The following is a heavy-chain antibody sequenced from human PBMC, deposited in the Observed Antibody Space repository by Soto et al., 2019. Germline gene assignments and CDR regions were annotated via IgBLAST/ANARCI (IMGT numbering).Heavy chain of an antibody. Sequence: VQLVESGGGVARPGGSLRLSCAASGFTFEDHGMSWVRQAPGQGLEWLSDISWDGGTTVYADSVKGRFTVSRNNAKSSLYLQMNSLKPGDTAFYHCARRSGDQQVCDFWGQGTLVTVSS. J-gene: IGHJ4*02. CDR2: ISWDGGTT. CDR3: ARRSGDQQVCDF. V-gene: IGHV3-20*01. CDR1: GFTFEDHG. D-gene: IGHD3-10*01.